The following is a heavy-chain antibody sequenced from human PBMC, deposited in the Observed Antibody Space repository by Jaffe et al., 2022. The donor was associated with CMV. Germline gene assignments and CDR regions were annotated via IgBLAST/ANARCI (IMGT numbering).Heavy chain of an antibody. D-gene: IGHD3-22*01. Sequence: QVQLQQSGPGLVKPSQTLSLTCAISGDSVSSNSAAWNWIRQSPSRGLEWLGRTYYRSKWYNDYAVSVKSRITINPDTSKNQFSLQLNSVTPEDTAVYYCARVGYYYDSSGYFGAFDIWGQGTMVTVSS. CDR1: GDSVSSNSAA. J-gene: IGHJ3*02. V-gene: IGHV6-1*01. CDR3: ARVGYYYDSSGYFGAFDI. CDR2: TYYRSKWYN.